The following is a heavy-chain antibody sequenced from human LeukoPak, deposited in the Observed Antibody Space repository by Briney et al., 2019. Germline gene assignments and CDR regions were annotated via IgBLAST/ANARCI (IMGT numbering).Heavy chain of an antibody. CDR1: GGSISSSSYY. V-gene: IGHV4-39*01. J-gene: IGHJ5*02. CDR3: AGGRGYSGYDAVGWFDP. Sequence: SETLSLTCTVSGGSISSSSYYWGWIRQPPGKGLEWIGSIYYSGSTYYNPSLKSRVTISVDTSKNQFSLKLSSVTAADTAVYYCAGGRGYSGYDAVGWFDPWGQGTLVTVSS. D-gene: IGHD5-12*01. CDR2: IYYSGST.